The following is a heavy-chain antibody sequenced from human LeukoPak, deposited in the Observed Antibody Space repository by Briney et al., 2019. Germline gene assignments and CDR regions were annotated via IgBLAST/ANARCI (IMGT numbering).Heavy chain of an antibody. Sequence: GGSLRLSCAASGFPSSSYWMSWVRQAPGKGLEWVANIKQDGSEKFYVDSVKGRFTISRDNAKNSLYLQMNSLRAQDTAVYYCARDLDGGSSRKTGAFDIWGQGTMVTVSS. CDR1: GFPSSSYW. CDR3: ARDLDGGSSRKTGAFDI. J-gene: IGHJ3*02. V-gene: IGHV3-7*01. D-gene: IGHD2-2*01. CDR2: IKQDGSEK.